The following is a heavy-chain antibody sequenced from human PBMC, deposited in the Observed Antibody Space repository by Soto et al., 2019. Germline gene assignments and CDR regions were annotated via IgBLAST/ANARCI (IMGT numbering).Heavy chain of an antibody. J-gene: IGHJ4*02. V-gene: IGHV1-18*01. CDR2: ISTYNGNT. D-gene: IGHD2-8*01. Sequence: GASVKVSCKASGYTFTTYGISWVRQAPGQGLEWMGWISTYNGNTYYTQKLQGRVTMTTDTSTNTACMELTSLKSDDTAVYYCAREYCANGVCYLPDYWGQGTLVTVSS. CDR3: AREYCANGVCYLPDY. CDR1: GYTFTTYG.